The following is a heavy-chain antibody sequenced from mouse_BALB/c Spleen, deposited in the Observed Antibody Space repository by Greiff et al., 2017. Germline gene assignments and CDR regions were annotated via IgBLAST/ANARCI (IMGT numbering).Heavy chain of an antibody. CDR2: ISSGGSYT. V-gene: IGHV5-6-4*01. CDR3: TRDTGRDYYAMDY. CDR1: GFSFSSYT. D-gene: IGHD1-1*01. Sequence: EVKLVESGGGLVKPGGSLKLSCAASGFSFSSYTMSWVRQTPEKRLEWVATISSGGSYTYYPDSVKGRFTISRDNAKNTLYLQMSSLKSEDTAMYYCTRDTGRDYYAMDYWGQGTSVTGSS. J-gene: IGHJ4*01.